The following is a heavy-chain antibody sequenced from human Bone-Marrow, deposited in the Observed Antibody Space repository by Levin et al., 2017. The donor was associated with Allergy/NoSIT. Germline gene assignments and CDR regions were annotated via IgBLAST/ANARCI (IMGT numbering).Heavy chain of an antibody. J-gene: IGHJ3*01. CDR1: GYSFSSYW. Sequence: PGGSLRLSCKGSGYSFSSYWIGWVRQMPGNDLEWMGIIYPSDSDTRYNPSFRGQVTISVDQSISPLYLQLSSLRASDTAMYYCARHGKTSLRFDALYLWGQGTMVTVSS. V-gene: IGHV5-51*01. D-gene: IGHD1-26*01. CDR3: ARHGKTSLRFDALYL. CDR2: IYPSDSDT.